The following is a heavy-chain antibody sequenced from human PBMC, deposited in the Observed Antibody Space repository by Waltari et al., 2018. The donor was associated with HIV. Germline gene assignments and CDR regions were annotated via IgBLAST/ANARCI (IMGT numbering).Heavy chain of an antibody. V-gene: IGHV3-30*18. CDR1: GLIFSNYG. CDR2: ISYDGSKK. Sequence: QVQLVESGGGGVQPGRSVILSCAVPGLIFSNYGMHWVRQAPGKGLEWVAVISYDGSKKYYADSMKGRFTISRDNSRDTLYLQMNSLRADDAATYYCAKATGGESWAFDYWGQGTLVTVSS. J-gene: IGHJ4*02. D-gene: IGHD3-16*01. CDR3: AKATGGESWAFDY.